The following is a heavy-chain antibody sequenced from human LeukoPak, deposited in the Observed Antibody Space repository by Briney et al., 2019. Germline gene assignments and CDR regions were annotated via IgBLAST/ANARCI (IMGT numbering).Heavy chain of an antibody. Sequence: GGSLRLSCAASGFTFDDYAMHWVRQAPGKGLEWVSLISGDGGSTYYADSVKGRFTISRDNSKNSLYLQMNSLRAEDTAVYYCAKVYSGYSSSWFFDYWGQGILVTVSS. D-gene: IGHD6-13*01. V-gene: IGHV3-43*02. CDR2: ISGDGGST. CDR3: AKVYSGYSSSWFFDY. J-gene: IGHJ4*02. CDR1: GFTFDDYA.